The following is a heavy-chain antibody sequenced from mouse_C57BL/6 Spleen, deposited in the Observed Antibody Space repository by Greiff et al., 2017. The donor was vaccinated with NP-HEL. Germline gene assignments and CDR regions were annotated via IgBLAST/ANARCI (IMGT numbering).Heavy chain of an antibody. V-gene: IGHV1-55*01. D-gene: IGHD2-4*01. J-gene: IGHJ3*01. CDR3: ARWGYYDYPWFAY. CDR2: IYPGSGST. Sequence: VQLQQPGAELVKPGASVKMSCKASGYTFTSYWITWVKQRPGQGLEWIGDIYPGSGSTNYNEKFKSKATLTVDTSSSTAYMQLSSLTSEDSAVYYCARWGYYDYPWFAYWGQGTLVTVSA. CDR1: GYTFTSYW.